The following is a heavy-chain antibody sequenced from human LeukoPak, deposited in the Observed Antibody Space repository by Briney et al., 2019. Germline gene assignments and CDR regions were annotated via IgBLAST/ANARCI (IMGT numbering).Heavy chain of an antibody. CDR3: ARKGSSASSDYGMDV. D-gene: IGHD2-2*01. CDR2: IDPSDSYT. CDR1: GYSFTSYW. V-gene: IGHV5-10-1*01. Sequence: GESLKISCKGSGYSFTSYWISWVRQMPGKGLEWMGRIDPSDSYTNYSPSFQGHVTISADKSIGTAYLQWSSLKASDTAMYYCARKGSSASSDYGMDVWGQGTTVTVSS. J-gene: IGHJ6*02.